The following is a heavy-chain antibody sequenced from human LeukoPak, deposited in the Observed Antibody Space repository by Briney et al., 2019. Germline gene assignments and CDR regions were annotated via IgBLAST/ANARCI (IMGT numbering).Heavy chain of an antibody. CDR1: GFTFSRYW. CDR2: INSDGSST. Sequence: PGGSLRLSCAASGFTFSRYWMHWVRQAPGKGLVWVSRINSDGSSTTYAHSVKGRFTISRDNSKNTLYLQMNSLSAEDTAVYYCAKDYDFWSGYPQLDYWGQGTLVTVSS. D-gene: IGHD3-3*01. V-gene: IGHV3-74*01. J-gene: IGHJ4*02. CDR3: AKDYDFWSGYPQLDY.